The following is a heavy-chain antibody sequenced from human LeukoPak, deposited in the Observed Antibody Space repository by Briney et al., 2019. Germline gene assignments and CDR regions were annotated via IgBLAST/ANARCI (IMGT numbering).Heavy chain of an antibody. D-gene: IGHD3-22*01. CDR1: GFTFSGSA. Sequence: PGGSLRLSCAASGFTFSGSAIHWVRQASGKGLEWVGRIRSKANNYATAYAASMKGRFTISRDDSKNTAYLQMNSLKTEDTAVYYCTRHSHDSSAGWFDPWGQGTLVTVS. J-gene: IGHJ5*02. CDR2: IRSKANNYAT. V-gene: IGHV3-73*01. CDR3: TRHSHDSSAGWFDP.